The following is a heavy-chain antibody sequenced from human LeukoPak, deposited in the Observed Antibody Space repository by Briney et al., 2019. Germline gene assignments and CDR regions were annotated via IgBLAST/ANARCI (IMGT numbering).Heavy chain of an antibody. J-gene: IGHJ5*02. CDR2: IYPGDSDT. CDR3: ARVTSYYYGSGSPNWFDP. D-gene: IGHD3-10*01. Sequence: GESLKISFKGSGYRFTSYWIGWVRQMPGKGLEWMGIIYPGDSDTRYSPSFQGQVTISADKSISTAYLQWSSLKASDTAMYYCARVTSYYYGSGSPNWFDPWGQGTLVTVSS. V-gene: IGHV5-51*01. CDR1: GYRFTSYW.